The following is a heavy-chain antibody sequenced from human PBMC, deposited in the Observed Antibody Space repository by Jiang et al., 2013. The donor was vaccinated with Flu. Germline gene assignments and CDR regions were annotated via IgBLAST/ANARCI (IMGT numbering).Heavy chain of an antibody. D-gene: IGHD3-3*01. CDR1: GDSVSSNSAA. CDR2: TYYRSKWYN. Sequence: QTLSLTCAISGDSVSSNSAAWNWIRQSPSRGLEWLGRTYYRSKWYNDYAVSVKSRITINPDTSKNQFSLQLNSVTPEDTAVYYCARAYYDFWSGYLGYYYYYMDVWGKGTTVTVSS. V-gene: IGHV6-1*01. CDR3: ARAYYDFWSGYLGYYYYYMDV. J-gene: IGHJ6*03.